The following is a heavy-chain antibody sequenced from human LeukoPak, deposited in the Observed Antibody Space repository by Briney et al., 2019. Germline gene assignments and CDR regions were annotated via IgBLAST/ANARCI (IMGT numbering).Heavy chain of an antibody. CDR3: ARGSFVIAVPGTFDP. Sequence: SETLSLTCAVSGGFISSSNWWSWVRPPPGKGLEWIGEIYHSGSTNYNPSLKSRVTISVDKSKNQFSLKLSSVTAADTAVYYCARGSFVIAVPGTFDPWGQGTLVTVSS. CDR2: IYHSGST. CDR1: GGFISSSNW. V-gene: IGHV4-4*02. J-gene: IGHJ5*02. D-gene: IGHD6-19*01.